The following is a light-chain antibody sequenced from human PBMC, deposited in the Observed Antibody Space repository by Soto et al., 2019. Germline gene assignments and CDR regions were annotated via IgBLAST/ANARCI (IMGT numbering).Light chain of an antibody. CDR1: QSISSW. CDR2: MAS. Sequence: DIQMTQSPSTLSASVGDRVTITCRASQSISSWLAWYQQKPGKAPKLLIYMASSLDSGVPSRFSGSGSVTEFTLTISSLQPDDFATYYFQQYNSYRTFGQGTKVEIK. V-gene: IGKV1-5*03. CDR3: QQYNSYRT. J-gene: IGKJ1*01.